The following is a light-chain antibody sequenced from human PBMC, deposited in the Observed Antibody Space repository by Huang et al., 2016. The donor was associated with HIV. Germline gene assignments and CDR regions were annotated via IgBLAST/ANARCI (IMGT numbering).Light chain of an antibody. CDR2: GAS. V-gene: IGKV3-15*01. CDR1: QSVSSN. J-gene: IGKJ1*01. Sequence: IEMTQSPATLSVSPGERAALFCRASQSVSSNLAGYQQKPGQAPRLLIYGASTRATGGPARFSGSGSGTEFTLTISSLQSEDFAVYYCQQYNNWPPWTFGQGTKVEIK. CDR3: QQYNNWPPWT.